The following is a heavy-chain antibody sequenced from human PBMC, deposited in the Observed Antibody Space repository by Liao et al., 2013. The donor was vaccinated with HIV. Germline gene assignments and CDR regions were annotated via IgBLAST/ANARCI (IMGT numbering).Heavy chain of an antibody. Sequence: QVQLQESGPGLVKPSQTLSLTCTVSGGSISSGSYYWSWIRQPAGKGLEWIGRIYYSGSTYYNPSLKSRVTISVDTSKNQFSLKLSSVTAADTAVYYCARERRENWIDAFDIWGQGDNGHRLF. V-gene: IGHV4-61*02. CDR2: IYYSGST. J-gene: IGHJ3*02. CDR1: GGSISSGSYY. D-gene: IGHD1-1*01. CDR3: ARERRENWIDAFDI.